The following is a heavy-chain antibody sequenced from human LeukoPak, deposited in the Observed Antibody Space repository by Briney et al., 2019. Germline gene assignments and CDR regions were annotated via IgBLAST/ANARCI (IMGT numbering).Heavy chain of an antibody. CDR3: ARDPIVGATEDAFDI. CDR1: GGSISSYY. D-gene: IGHD1-26*01. CDR2: IYYSGST. J-gene: IGHJ3*02. V-gene: IGHV4-59*12. Sequence: SETLSLTCTVSGGSISSYYWSWIRQPPGKGLEWIGYIYYSGSTNYNPSLKSRVTISVDTSKNQFSLKLSSVTAADTAVYYCARDPIVGATEDAFDIWGQGTMVTVSS.